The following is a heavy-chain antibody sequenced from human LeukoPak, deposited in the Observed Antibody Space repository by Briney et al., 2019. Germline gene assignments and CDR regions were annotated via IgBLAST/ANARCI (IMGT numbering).Heavy chain of an antibody. CDR1: GGSISSYY. CDR2: IYYSGST. V-gene: IGHV4-59*12. CDR3: ARPGYGDYVDY. D-gene: IGHD4-17*01. J-gene: IGHJ4*02. Sequence: SETLSLTCTVSGGSISSYYWSWIRQPPGKGLEWIGYIYYSGSTNYNPSLKSRVTISVDTSKNQFSLKLSSVTAADTAVYYCARPGYGDYVDYWGQGTLVTVSS.